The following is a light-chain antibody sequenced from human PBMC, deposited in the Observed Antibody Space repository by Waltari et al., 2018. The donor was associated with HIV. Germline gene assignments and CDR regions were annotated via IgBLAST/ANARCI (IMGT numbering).Light chain of an antibody. CDR2: EDS. Sequence: NFILTQSHSVSESPGKTVTISCTRSSGGTGSTYIQWYQQRPGRSPDTVMYEDSQRPSGGPNRFSGSVDSSSNSASLTISGLKTEDEADYFCQSYDGTTVVFGGGTRLTVL. J-gene: IGLJ2*01. V-gene: IGLV6-57*01. CDR1: SGGTGSTY. CDR3: QSYDGTTVV.